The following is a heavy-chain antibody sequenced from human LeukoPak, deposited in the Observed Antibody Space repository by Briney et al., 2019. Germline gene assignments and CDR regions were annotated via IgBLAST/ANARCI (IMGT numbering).Heavy chain of an antibody. J-gene: IGHJ4*02. Sequence: SVKVSCKASGGTFSSYAISWVRQAPGQGLEWMGGIIPIFGTANYAQKFQGRVTITTDESTSTAYMELSSLRSEDTAVYYCARDIWGLAAADYWGQGTLVTVSS. D-gene: IGHD6-13*01. CDR2: IIPIFGTA. CDR1: GGTFSSYA. CDR3: ARDIWGLAAADY. V-gene: IGHV1-69*05.